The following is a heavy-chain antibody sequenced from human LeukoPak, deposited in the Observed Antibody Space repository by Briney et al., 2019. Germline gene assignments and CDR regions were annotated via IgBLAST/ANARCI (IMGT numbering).Heavy chain of an antibody. Sequence: GVALRLSYPASVFTFNRYWMTWVLQAAVNGLEWVDNIKNNGNDKNYVDSVEGRLTTSRDKAKNSLSLQMNSLRAEDTAVYYCARELRTFDSWGQGTLVTVSS. CDR2: IKNNGNDK. CDR3: ARELRTFDS. CDR1: VFTFNRYW. D-gene: IGHD3-16*01. V-gene: IGHV3-7*04. J-gene: IGHJ4*02.